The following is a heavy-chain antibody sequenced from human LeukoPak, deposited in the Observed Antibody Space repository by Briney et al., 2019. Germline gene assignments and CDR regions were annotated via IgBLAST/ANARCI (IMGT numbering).Heavy chain of an antibody. D-gene: IGHD3-10*01. CDR3: ARDGFGITMVRGVPVDY. J-gene: IGHJ4*02. Sequence: ASVKVSCKASDYTFTSYGISWVRQAPGQGLGWMGWINPNSGGTNYAQKFQGRVTMTRDTSISTAYMELSRLRSDDTAVYYCARDGFGITMVRGVPVDYWGQGTLVTVSS. CDR1: DYTFTSYG. V-gene: IGHV1-2*02. CDR2: INPNSGGT.